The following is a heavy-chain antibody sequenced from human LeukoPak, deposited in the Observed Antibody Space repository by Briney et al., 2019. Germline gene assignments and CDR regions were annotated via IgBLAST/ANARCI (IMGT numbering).Heavy chain of an antibody. V-gene: IGHV3-30*04. J-gene: IGHJ4*02. D-gene: IGHD3-22*01. CDR3: ARDLSGYYDSSGPDY. CDR1: GFIFSNYA. CDR2: IFYDGSNK. Sequence: GGSLRLSCTASGFIFSNYAMHWVRQAPGKGLEWVAVIFYDGSNKYYADSVKGRFTISRDNSKNTLYLQMNSLRSEDTAVYYCARDLSGYYDSSGPDYWGQGTLVTVSS.